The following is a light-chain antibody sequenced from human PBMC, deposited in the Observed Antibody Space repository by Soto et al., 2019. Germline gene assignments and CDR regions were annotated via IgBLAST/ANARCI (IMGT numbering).Light chain of an antibody. J-gene: IGKJ1*01. CDR1: QSVNTK. V-gene: IGKV3-11*01. Sequence: EIVMTQSPATLSVSPGERATLSCRASQSVNTKLAWYQQKPGQPPRLLIYGASNRATGIPARFSGSGSGTDFTLTISSLEPEDFAVYYCQQRNNWTFGRGTKVDI. CDR3: QQRNNWT. CDR2: GAS.